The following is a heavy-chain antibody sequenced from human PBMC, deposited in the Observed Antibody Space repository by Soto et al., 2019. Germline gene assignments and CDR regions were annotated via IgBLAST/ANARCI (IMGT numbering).Heavy chain of an antibody. CDR3: ARDRSIPVYYYGMDV. V-gene: IGHV3-11*06. CDR1: GFTFSDYY. Sequence: GGSLRLSCAASGFTFSDYYMSWIRQAPGKGLEWVSYISSSSSYTNYADSVKGRFTISRDNAKNSLYLQMNSLRAEDTAVYYCARDRSIPVYYYGMDVWGQGTTVTVS. J-gene: IGHJ6*02. CDR2: ISSSSSYT. D-gene: IGHD6-6*01.